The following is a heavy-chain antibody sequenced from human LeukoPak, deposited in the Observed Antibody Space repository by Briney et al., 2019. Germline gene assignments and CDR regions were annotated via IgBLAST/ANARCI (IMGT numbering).Heavy chain of an antibody. D-gene: IGHD1-26*01. V-gene: IGHV3-48*03. CDR2: ITSSGSAI. Sequence: GGSLRLSCAASGFTISSYEMNWVRQAPGKGLEWVSYITSSGSAIYYADSVKGRFTISRDNAKNSLYLQMNSLRAEDTAVYYCASSGSYFDYWGQGTLVTVSS. CDR3: ASSGSYFDY. J-gene: IGHJ4*02. CDR1: GFTISSYE.